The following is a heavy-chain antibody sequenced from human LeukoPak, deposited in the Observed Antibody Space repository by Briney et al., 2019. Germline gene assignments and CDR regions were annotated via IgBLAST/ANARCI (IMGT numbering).Heavy chain of an antibody. D-gene: IGHD6-13*01. Sequence: SETLSLTCTVSGGSISSGSYYWSWIRQPAGKGLEWIGRIYTSGSTNYNPSLKSRVTISVDTSKNQFSLKLSSVTAADTAVYYCASTDSRSWLDAFDIWGQGTMVTVSS. CDR3: ASTDSRSWLDAFDI. CDR2: IYTSGST. V-gene: IGHV4-61*02. J-gene: IGHJ3*02. CDR1: GGSISSGSYY.